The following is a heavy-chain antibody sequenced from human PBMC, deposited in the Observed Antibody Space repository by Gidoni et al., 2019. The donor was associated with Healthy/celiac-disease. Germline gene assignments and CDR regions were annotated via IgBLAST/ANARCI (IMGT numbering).Heavy chain of an antibody. CDR1: GFSLSTSGVG. V-gene: IGHV2-5*02. D-gene: IGHD6-13*01. CDR3: ALGRTYIAAAGTNYYFDY. Sequence: QITLKESGPTLVKPTQTLTLTCTFSGFSLSTSGVGVGWIRQPPGKALEWLALIYWDDDKRYSPSLKSRLTITKDTSKNQVVLTMTNMDPVDTATYYCALGRTYIAAAGTNYYFDYWGQGTLVTVSS. CDR2: IYWDDDK. J-gene: IGHJ4*02.